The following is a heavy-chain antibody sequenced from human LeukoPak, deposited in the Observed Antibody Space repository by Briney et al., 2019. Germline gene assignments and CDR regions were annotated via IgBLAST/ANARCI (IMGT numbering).Heavy chain of an antibody. CDR2: IYSGGYT. Sequence: GGSLGLSCAASGFTVSSTYLTWVRQAPGKGLEWLSVIYSGGYTYYADSVKGRFYISRDISENMVYLQMNSLSVEDTAVYFCARGRPAHYFDSWGPGTLVTVS. V-gene: IGHV3-66*01. J-gene: IGHJ4*02. CDR3: ARGRPAHYFDS. D-gene: IGHD6-6*01. CDR1: GFTVSSTY.